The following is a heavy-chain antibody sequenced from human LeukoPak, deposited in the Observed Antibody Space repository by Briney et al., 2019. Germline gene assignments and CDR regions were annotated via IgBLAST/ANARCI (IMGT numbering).Heavy chain of an antibody. CDR2: INSDGSST. D-gene: IGHD6-6*01. J-gene: IGHJ5*02. V-gene: IGHV3-74*01. CDR3: ARLGYSSSYNWFDP. CDR1: GVTSSSYW. Sequence: LRLFCGAAGVTSSSYWLQRCSRAPGGELLGLFRINSDGSSTSYADSVKGRFTISRNNAKNTLYLQMNSLRAEDTAVYYCARLGYSSSYNWFDPWGQGTLVTVSS.